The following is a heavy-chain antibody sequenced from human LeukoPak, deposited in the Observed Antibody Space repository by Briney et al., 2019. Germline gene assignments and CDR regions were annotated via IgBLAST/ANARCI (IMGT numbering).Heavy chain of an antibody. D-gene: IGHD6-19*01. V-gene: IGHV1-46*03. CDR2: INPSGGST. Sequence: ASVKVSCKASGYTFTSYYMHWVRQAPGQGLAWMGIINPSGGSTSYAQKFQGRVTMTRDTSTSTAYMELSSLRSEDTAVYYCARSPRSSGWYGWWFDPWGQGTLVTVSS. CDR3: ARSPRSSGWYGWWFDP. J-gene: IGHJ5*02. CDR1: GYTFTSYY.